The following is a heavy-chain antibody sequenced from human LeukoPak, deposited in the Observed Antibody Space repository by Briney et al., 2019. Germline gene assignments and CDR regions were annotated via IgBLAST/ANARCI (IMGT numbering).Heavy chain of an antibody. CDR1: GGSFNGYF. V-gene: IGHV4-34*01. Sequence: SETLSLTCAVYGGSFNGYFWTWIRQSPEKGLEWIGEIDHSGSTNYSPSLTGRVTLSVDTSNNQFSLKMPSVTAADTAVYYCAXGXXXXFHFWGGXYTIAPFEDWGQGTRVIVSS. D-gene: IGHD3-3*02. CDR2: IDHSGST. J-gene: IGHJ4*02. CDR3: AXGXXXXFHFWGGXYTIAPFED.